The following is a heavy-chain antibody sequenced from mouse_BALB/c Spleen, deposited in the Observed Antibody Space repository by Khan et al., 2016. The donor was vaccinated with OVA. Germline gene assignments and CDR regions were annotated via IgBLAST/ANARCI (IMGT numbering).Heavy chain of an antibody. V-gene: IGHV5-12*02. CDR3: ARRRGLYDYDGFAY. J-gene: IGHJ3*01. D-gene: IGHD2-4*01. Sequence: EVELVESGGGLVQPGGSLKLSCATSGFTFSDYYMYWVRQTPEKRLEWVAYISNGGGSTYYPDTVKGRFIISRDNAKTNLYLQLRRLKSDDTARYYCARRRGLYDYDGFAYWGQGTLVTVSA. CDR2: ISNGGGST. CDR1: GFTFSDYY.